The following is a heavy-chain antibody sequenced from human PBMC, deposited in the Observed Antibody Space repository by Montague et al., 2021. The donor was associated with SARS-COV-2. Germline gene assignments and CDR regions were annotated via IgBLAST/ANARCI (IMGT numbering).Heavy chain of an antibody. Sequence: SLRLSCAASGFTFSSYAMHWVRQAPGKGLEWVAVISYDGSNKYYXDSVKGRFTISRDNSKNTLYLQMNSLRAEDTAVYYCARDGYYYDSSGYYDYYYHMDVWGKGATVTVSS. CDR3: ARDGYYYDSSGYYDYYYHMDV. J-gene: IGHJ6*03. D-gene: IGHD3-22*01. V-gene: IGHV3-30*04. CDR2: ISYDGSNK. CDR1: GFTFSSYA.